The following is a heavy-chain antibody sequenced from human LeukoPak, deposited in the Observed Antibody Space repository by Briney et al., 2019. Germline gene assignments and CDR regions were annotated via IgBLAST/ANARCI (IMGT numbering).Heavy chain of an antibody. J-gene: IGHJ6*03. Sequence: SETLSLTCTVSGGSINSYYWGWIRQPPGKGLEWIGSIYYSGSTYYNPSLKSRVTISVDTSKNQFSLKLSSVTAADTAVYYCARGVVGATYYYYYYMDVWGKGTTVTVSS. V-gene: IGHV4-39*07. D-gene: IGHD1-26*01. CDR1: GGSINSYY. CDR3: ARGVVGATYYYYYYMDV. CDR2: IYYSGST.